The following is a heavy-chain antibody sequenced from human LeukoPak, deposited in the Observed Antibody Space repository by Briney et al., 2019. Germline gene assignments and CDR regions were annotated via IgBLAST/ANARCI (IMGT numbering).Heavy chain of an antibody. V-gene: IGHV3-23*01. J-gene: IGHJ4*02. CDR2: ISGDGTRT. CDR1: GFTFSSYA. D-gene: IGHD3-16*01. Sequence: GGSLRLSCAASGFTFSSYAMSWVRQAPGKGLEWVSAISGDGTRTYYADSVKGRFTISRDNSKNTLYLEMSSLRVEDTAIYYCAKWPEGAMDYFDYWGQGTLVTVSS. CDR3: AKWPEGAMDYFDY.